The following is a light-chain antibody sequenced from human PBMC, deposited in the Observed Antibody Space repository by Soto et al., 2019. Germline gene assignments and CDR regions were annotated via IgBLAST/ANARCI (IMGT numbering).Light chain of an antibody. CDR2: DNN. CDR1: TSNIGSRY. Sequence: QSVLTQPPSVSAAPGQKGTISCSGSTSNIGSRYVSWYQQLPVTAPKLLIYDNNKGPSGIPDRFSGYKSGTSATLGITGLQAADEADYYCASLDISLSAGVFGGGTKLTVL. J-gene: IGLJ2*01. V-gene: IGLV1-51*01. CDR3: ASLDISLSAGV.